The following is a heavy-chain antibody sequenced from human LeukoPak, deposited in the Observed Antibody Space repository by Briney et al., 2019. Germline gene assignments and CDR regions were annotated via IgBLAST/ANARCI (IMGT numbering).Heavy chain of an antibody. CDR1: GFTFSSYW. J-gene: IGHJ6*03. V-gene: IGHV3-74*01. CDR2: MNADGSST. CDR3: AREGYGPDYYMDV. Sequence: GGSLRLSCAASGFTFSSYWMHWVRQAPGKGLVWVSRMNADGSSTSYADSPKGRFTISRDNAKNTLYLHMSNLRAEDTAVYYCAREGYGPDYYMDVWGKGSTVTISS. D-gene: IGHD5-18*01.